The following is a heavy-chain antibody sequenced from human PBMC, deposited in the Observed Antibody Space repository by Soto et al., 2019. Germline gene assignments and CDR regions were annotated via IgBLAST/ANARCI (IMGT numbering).Heavy chain of an antibody. CDR1: AYISTSYW. J-gene: IGHJ4*02. D-gene: IGHD3-10*01. Sequence: GESLKISCKGSAYISTSYWISWVRQMPPTGLEWMGIIYPGDSDTRYSPSFQGQVTISADKSISTAYLQWSSLKASDTAMYYCAMVYYYGSGSYYGHFDYWGQGTLVTGSS. CDR3: AMVYYYGSGSYYGHFDY. CDR2: IYPGDSDT. V-gene: IGHV5-51*01.